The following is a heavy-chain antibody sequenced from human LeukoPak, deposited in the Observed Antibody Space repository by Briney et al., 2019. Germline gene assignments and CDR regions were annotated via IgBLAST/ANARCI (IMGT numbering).Heavy chain of an antibody. Sequence: GGSLRLSCAASGFTFSSYAMHWVRQAPGKGLEWVAVISYDGSNKYYADSVKGRFTISRDNSKNTLYLQMNGLRAEDTAVYYCAKDPCGGNCYGGYFDYWGQGTLVTVSS. CDR1: GFTFSSYA. J-gene: IGHJ4*02. CDR3: AKDPCGGNCYGGYFDY. D-gene: IGHD2-21*02. V-gene: IGHV3-30*04. CDR2: ISYDGSNK.